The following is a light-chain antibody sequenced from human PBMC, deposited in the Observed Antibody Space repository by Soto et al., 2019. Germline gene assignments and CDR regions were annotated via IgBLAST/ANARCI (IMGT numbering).Light chain of an antibody. CDR1: SSNIGAGFD. Sequence: QSVLTQPPSVSGAPGQRVTISCTGSSSNIGAGFDVHWYQQLPGTAPKLLIYGNSNRPSGVPDRFSGSKSGTSASLAITGLQAEDEADYYCQSYDRSLCGSVLGAGNKVTVL. CDR3: QSYDRSLCGSV. V-gene: IGLV1-40*01. CDR2: GNS. J-gene: IGLJ1*01.